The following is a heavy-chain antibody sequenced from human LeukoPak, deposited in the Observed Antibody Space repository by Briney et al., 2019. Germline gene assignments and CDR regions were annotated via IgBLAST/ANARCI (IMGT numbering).Heavy chain of an antibody. CDR2: ISSSSSYI. Sequence: GGSLRLSCAASGFTFSSYSMNWVRQAPGKGLEWVSSISSSSSYIYYADSVRGRFTISRDNAKNSLYLQMNSLRAEDTAVYYCARDWAGYGMDVWGQGTTVTVSS. CDR3: ARDWAGYGMDV. CDR1: GFTFSSYS. J-gene: IGHJ6*02. D-gene: IGHD6-19*01. V-gene: IGHV3-21*01.